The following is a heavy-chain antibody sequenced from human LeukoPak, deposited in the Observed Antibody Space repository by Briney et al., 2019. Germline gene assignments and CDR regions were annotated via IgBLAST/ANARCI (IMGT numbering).Heavy chain of an antibody. V-gene: IGHV3-21*01. CDR3: ARGPAMITFGGVIVINTSPFDY. CDR1: GFTFSSYS. J-gene: IGHJ4*02. Sequence: GGSLRLSCAASGFTFSSYSMNWVRQAPGKGLEWVSSISSSSSYIYYADSVKGRFTISRDNTKNSLYLQMNSLRAEDTAVYYCARGPAMITFGGVIVINTSPFDYWGQGTLVTVSS. D-gene: IGHD3-16*02. CDR2: ISSSSSYI.